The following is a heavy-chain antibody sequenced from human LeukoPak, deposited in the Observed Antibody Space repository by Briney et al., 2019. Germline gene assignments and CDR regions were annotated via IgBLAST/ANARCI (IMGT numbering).Heavy chain of an antibody. J-gene: IGHJ4*02. CDR1: GGSTSNYF. CDR3: ARDPEGHGYYFDY. D-gene: IGHD3-3*01. Sequence: SETLPLTCTVSGGSTSNYFCTWLRQSAGKGLEWIGRIHTSGSTNYNPSLKSRVSMSVDTSKNQFSLKLSSVTAADTAVYYCARDPEGHGYYFDYWGQGALVTVSS. V-gene: IGHV4-4*07. CDR2: IHTSGST.